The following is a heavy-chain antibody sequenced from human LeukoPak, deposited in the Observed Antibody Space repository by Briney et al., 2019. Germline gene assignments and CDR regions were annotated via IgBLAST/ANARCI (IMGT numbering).Heavy chain of an antibody. D-gene: IGHD2-2*01. CDR3: AKGLDIVVPYYAMDV. Sequence: PGGSLRLSCAASGFTFSSDFMSWVRQAPGKGLEWVSAISGSGGSTCYADSVKGRFTISRDNSKNTLYLQMNSLRAEDTAVYYCAKGLDIVVPYYAMDVWGQGTTVTVSS. J-gene: IGHJ6*02. CDR2: ISGSGGST. CDR1: GFTFSSDF. V-gene: IGHV3-23*01.